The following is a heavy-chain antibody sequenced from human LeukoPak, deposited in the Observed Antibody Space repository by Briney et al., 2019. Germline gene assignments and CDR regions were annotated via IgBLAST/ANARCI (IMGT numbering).Heavy chain of an antibody. V-gene: IGHV3-11*04. D-gene: IGHD1/OR15-1a*01. CDR2: ISTSGSTI. CDR1: GFTFSDYY. Sequence: GGSLRLSCAASGFTFSDYYMTWIRQAPGKGLEWVSYISTSGSTIYYADSVKGRFTISRDNAKNSLYLQMNSLGAEDTAVYYCARTYREHFDYWGQGTLVTVSS. CDR3: ARTYREHFDY. J-gene: IGHJ4*02.